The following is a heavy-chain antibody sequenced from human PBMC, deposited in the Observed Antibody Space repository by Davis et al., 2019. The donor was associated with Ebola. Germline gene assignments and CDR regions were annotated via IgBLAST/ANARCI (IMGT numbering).Heavy chain of an antibody. D-gene: IGHD6-19*01. CDR2: IYHSGST. J-gene: IGHJ4*02. CDR1: GGSISSGGYS. CDR3: ARVNGGQWFDY. V-gene: IGHV4-30-2*01. Sequence: PSETLSLTCAVSGGSISSGGYSWSWIRQPPGKGLEWIGYIYHSGSTYYNPSLKSRVTISVDTSKNQFSLKLNSVTAADTAVYYCARVNGGQWFDYWGQGTLVTVSA.